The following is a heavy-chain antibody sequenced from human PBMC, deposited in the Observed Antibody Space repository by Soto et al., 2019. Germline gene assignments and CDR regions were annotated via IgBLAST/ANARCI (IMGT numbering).Heavy chain of an antibody. CDR3: ARTPYYYDSSGFYDEAFDI. CDR2: IKQDGSEK. CDR1: GFTFYSHW. D-gene: IGHD3-22*01. Sequence: PGGSLRLSCAASGFTFYSHWMSWVRQAPGKXLEWVANIKQDGSEKYYVDSVKGRFTTSRDNAKNSLYLQMNSLRAEDTAVYFCARTPYYYDSSGFYDEAFDICGQGTLVTVSS. J-gene: IGHJ3*02. V-gene: IGHV3-7*01.